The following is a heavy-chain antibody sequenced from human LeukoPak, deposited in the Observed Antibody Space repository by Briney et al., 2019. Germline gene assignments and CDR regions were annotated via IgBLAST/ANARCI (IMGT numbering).Heavy chain of an antibody. CDR3: ARVVSHGYSDY. CDR1: GFTFSNAW. J-gene: IGHJ4*02. CDR2: IFYTGST. Sequence: GSLRLSCAASGFTFSNAWMSWVRQAPGKGLEWIGYIFYTGSTNYNPSLQSRVTILLDTSKNQFSLKLSSVSAADTAVYYCARVVSHGYSDYWGQGTLVTVSS. D-gene: IGHD4-17*01. V-gene: IGHV4-59*01.